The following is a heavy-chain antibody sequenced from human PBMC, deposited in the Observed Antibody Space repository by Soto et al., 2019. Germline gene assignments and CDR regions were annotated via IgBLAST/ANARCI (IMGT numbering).Heavy chain of an antibody. CDR2: ISYDGSNK. Sequence: GGSLRLFCAASGFTFSSYVMHWVRQAPGKGLEWVAVISYDGSNKYYADSVKGRFTISRDNSKNTLYLQMNSLRAEDTAVYYCAKEAGNPIYYYYGMDVWGQGTMVTVS. J-gene: IGHJ6*02. V-gene: IGHV3-30*18. CDR1: GFTFSSYV. CDR3: AKEAGNPIYYYYGMDV. D-gene: IGHD6-19*01.